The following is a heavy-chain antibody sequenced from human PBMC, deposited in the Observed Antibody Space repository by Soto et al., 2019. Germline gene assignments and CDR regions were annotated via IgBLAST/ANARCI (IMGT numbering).Heavy chain of an antibody. V-gene: IGHV3-11*06. J-gene: IGHJ4*02. CDR2: SSNSGSFT. D-gene: IGHD1-1*01. CDR3: VRSGDNYNLLDY. CDR1: GFTFSDHY. Sequence: PGGSLRLSCVASGFTFSDHYMSWIRQAPGKGLEWIGYSSNSGSFTRYAGSVKGRFSISRDNAKNSLYLQINSLRGDDTAIYYCVRSGDNYNLLDYWGQGTPVTVSS.